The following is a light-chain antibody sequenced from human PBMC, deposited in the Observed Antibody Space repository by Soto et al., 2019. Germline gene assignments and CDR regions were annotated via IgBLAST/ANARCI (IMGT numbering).Light chain of an antibody. J-gene: IGKJ2*01. Sequence: DIVMTQSPLSLPVTPGEPASISCRSSQSLLHSNGYNYLDWYLQKPGQSPQLLIYLGSYRASGVPDRFSGSGSGTDFTLKIIRVGAEDVGVYYCMQALQTPYTFGQGTKVDIK. CDR2: LGS. CDR3: MQALQTPYT. V-gene: IGKV2-28*01. CDR1: QSLLHSNGYNY.